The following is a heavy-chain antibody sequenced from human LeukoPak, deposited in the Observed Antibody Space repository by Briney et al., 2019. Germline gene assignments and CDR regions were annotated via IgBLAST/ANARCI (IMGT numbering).Heavy chain of an antibody. CDR1: GFTFSSYS. J-gene: IGHJ3*02. V-gene: IGHV3-21*01. Sequence: PGGSLRLSCAASGFTFSSYSMNWVRQAPGKGLEWVSSISSSSSYIYYADSVKGRVTISRDNAKNSLYLQMNSLRAEDTAVYYCAREVKQQLVAADIWGQGTMVTVSS. CDR3: AREVKQQLVAADI. CDR2: ISSSSSYI. D-gene: IGHD6-13*01.